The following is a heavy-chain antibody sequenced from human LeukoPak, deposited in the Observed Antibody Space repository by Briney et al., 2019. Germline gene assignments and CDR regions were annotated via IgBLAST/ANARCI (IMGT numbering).Heavy chain of an antibody. CDR3: ARGPEGSGSYIFDY. V-gene: IGHV4-59*11. D-gene: IGHD3-10*01. Sequence: PSETLSLTCTVPGGSFSSHYWSWVRQTPGKGLEWIGYINYSGTTNYNPSLQSRVTLSVHTSNHKFSLRLTSVTAADTAVYYCARGPEGSGSYIFDYWGQGTLVTVSS. J-gene: IGHJ4*02. CDR2: INYSGTT. CDR1: GGSFSSHY.